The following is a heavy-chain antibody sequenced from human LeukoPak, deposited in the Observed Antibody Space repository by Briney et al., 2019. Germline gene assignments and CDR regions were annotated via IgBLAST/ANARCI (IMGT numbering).Heavy chain of an antibody. J-gene: IGHJ4*02. CDR1: GFTFSTYG. CDR3: AKDSAKKYDDY. D-gene: IGHD2/OR15-2a*01. Sequence: GGSLRLSCAASGFTFSTYGMSWVRQAPGKGLEWVSGISGSGGTTYYADSAKGRFTISRDNSKNTLYLQMNGLGAEDTAVYYCAKDSAKKYDDYWGQGTLVTVSS. CDR2: ISGSGGTT. V-gene: IGHV3-23*01.